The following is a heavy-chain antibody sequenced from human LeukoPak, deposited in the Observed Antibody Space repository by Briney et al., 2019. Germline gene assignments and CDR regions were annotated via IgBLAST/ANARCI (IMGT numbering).Heavy chain of an antibody. CDR3: AKGASIVVVTAQYYFDY. J-gene: IGHJ4*02. CDR2: ISGSGGST. Sequence: GGSLRLSCAASGFTFSSYAMSWVRQAPGKGLEWVSAISGSGGSTYYADSVKGRFTISRDNSKNTLYLQMNSLRAEDTAVYYCAKGASIVVVTAQYYFDYWGQGTLVTVSS. D-gene: IGHD2-21*02. CDR1: GFTFSSYA. V-gene: IGHV3-23*01.